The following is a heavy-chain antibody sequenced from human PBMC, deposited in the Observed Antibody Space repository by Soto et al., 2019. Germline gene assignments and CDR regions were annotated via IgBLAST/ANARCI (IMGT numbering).Heavy chain of an antibody. J-gene: IGHJ3*01. D-gene: IGHD3-22*01. CDR2: INPNTGGA. V-gene: IGHV1-2*04. Sequence: QEHLVQSGAEVKSPGASVKVSCKAAGYTFTGYYIHWVRQAPGQGLEWMGWINPNTGGANIAQKFQGWVTLTRDTSITTTDIEVNRLTSNDTAVYYCARDYHDGSASYGLEIWGQGTMVTVAS. CDR3: ARDYHDGSASYGLEI. CDR1: GYTFTGYY.